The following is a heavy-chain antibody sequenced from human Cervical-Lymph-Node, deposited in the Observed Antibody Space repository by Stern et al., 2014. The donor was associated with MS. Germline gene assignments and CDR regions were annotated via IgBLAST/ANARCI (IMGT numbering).Heavy chain of an antibody. V-gene: IGHV1-69*01. J-gene: IGHJ6*02. Sequence: QMQLVQSGAEVKKPRSSVKVSCKASGGTFNNYFITWVRQAPGQGLEWMGGIVPKSGAKMDAQKFQDRVTITADPSTTTVYMELNSLTYEDTAVYYCARDLGYYLGMDVWGQGTTVTVSS. CDR2: IVPKSGAK. CDR1: GGTFNNYF. D-gene: IGHD2-15*01. CDR3: ARDLGYYLGMDV.